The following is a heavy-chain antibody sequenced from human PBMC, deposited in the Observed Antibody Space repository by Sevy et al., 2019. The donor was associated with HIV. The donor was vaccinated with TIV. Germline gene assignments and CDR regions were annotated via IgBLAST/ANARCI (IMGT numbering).Heavy chain of an antibody. CDR3: ARHIVVVTATIQYYYYGMDV. D-gene: IGHD2-21*02. CDR2: ISSSGSTI. Sequence: GGSLRLSCAASGFTFSDYYMSWIRQAPGKGLEWVSYISSSGSTIYYADSVKGRFTNSRDNAKNSLYLQMNSLRAEDTAVYYCARHIVVVTATIQYYYYGMDVWGQGTTVTVSS. CDR1: GFTFSDYY. V-gene: IGHV3-11*01. J-gene: IGHJ6*02.